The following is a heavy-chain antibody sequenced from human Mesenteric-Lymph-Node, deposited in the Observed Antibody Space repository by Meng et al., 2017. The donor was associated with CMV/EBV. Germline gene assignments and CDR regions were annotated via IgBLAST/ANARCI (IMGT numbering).Heavy chain of an antibody. V-gene: IGHV1-2*02. CDR3: ARSGAVAGHYYFDY. CDR2: INPNSGGT. D-gene: IGHD6-19*01. J-gene: IGHJ4*02. CDR1: GYTFTSYY. Sequence: ASVKVSCKASGYTFTSYYMHWVRQAPGQGLEWMGWINPNSGGTNYAQKFQGRVTMTRDTSISTAYMELSSLISDDTAVYYCARSGAVAGHYYFDYWGQGTLVTVSS.